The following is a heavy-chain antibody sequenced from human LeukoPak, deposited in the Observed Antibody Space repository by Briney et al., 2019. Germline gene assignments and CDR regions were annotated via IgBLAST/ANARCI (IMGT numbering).Heavy chain of an antibody. J-gene: IGHJ3*02. Sequence: ASVKVSCKVSGYTLTELSMHWVRQAPGKGLEWMGGFDPEDGETIYAQKFQGRVTMTEDTSTDTAYMELSSLRSEDTAVYYCATLKALSSSGWYWGDAFDIWGQGTMVTVSS. D-gene: IGHD6-19*01. V-gene: IGHV1-24*01. CDR1: GYTLTELS. CDR3: ATLKALSSSGWYWGDAFDI. CDR2: FDPEDGET.